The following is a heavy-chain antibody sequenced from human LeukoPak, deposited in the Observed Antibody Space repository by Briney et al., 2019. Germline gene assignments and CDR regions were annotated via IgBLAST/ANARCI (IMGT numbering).Heavy chain of an antibody. V-gene: IGHV3-74*01. D-gene: IGHD6-19*01. Sequence: GGSLRLSCAASGFTFSSYWMHWVRQAPGKGLVWVSRINSDGSSTRYADSMKGRFTISRDNAKNRLYLQMNSLRDDDTAVYYCARARSGWYMDYWGQGTLVTVSS. CDR1: GFTFSSYW. CDR2: INSDGSST. CDR3: ARARSGWYMDY. J-gene: IGHJ4*01.